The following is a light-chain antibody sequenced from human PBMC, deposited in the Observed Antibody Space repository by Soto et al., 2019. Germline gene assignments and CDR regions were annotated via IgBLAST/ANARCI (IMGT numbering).Light chain of an antibody. CDR2: AAS. J-gene: IGKJ3*01. CDR3: QQSYSTPRD. V-gene: IGKV1-39*01. Sequence: IQMTQSPSSLSASVGDRVTITCRASQSISSYLNWYQQKPGKAPKLLIYAASSLQSGVPSRFSGSGSGTDFTLTISSLQPEDFATYYCQQSYSTPRDFGPGTKVDTK. CDR1: QSISSY.